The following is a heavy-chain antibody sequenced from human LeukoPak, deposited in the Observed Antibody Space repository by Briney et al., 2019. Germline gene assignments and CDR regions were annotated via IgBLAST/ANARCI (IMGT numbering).Heavy chain of an antibody. CDR3: ARDVPPDY. Sequence: SETLSLTCTVSVGSISRYYWSWIRQPPGKGLEWIGYIYYSGSTNYNPSLKSRVTISVDTSKNQFSLKLSSVTAADTAVYYCARDVPPDYWGQGTLVTVSS. D-gene: IGHD3-10*02. V-gene: IGHV4-59*01. J-gene: IGHJ4*02. CDR1: VGSISRYY. CDR2: IYYSGST.